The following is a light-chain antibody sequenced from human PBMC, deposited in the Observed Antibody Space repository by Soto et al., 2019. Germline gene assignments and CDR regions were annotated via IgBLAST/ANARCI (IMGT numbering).Light chain of an antibody. CDR1: QGISNQ. J-gene: IGKJ5*01. CDR3: QQSFSTPFT. Sequence: DIQMTQSPSSLSAFVGDRVTLTCRASQGISNQLNWYQLRPGKAPTLLIYAASSLQTGVSSRFSGRGSGTDFTLTISSLEPEHFAIYYFQQSFSTPFTFGRGTRLEIK. V-gene: IGKV1-39*01. CDR2: AAS.